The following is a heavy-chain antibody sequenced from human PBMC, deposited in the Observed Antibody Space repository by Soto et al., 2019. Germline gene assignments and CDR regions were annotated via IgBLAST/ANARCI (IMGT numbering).Heavy chain of an antibody. Sequence: QVQLQESGPGLVKPSETLSLTCIVSGGSISNYYWSWVRQAPGQELEWIAYIHYTGSTNYNPSLKSRITISLDTSQNQFSLKLTSVTAADTAVYYCARHFPVANGDYPFDYWGLGTLVTVSS. CDR1: GGSISNYY. D-gene: IGHD4-17*01. J-gene: IGHJ4*02. CDR2: IHYTGST. V-gene: IGHV4-59*08. CDR3: ARHFPVANGDYPFDY.